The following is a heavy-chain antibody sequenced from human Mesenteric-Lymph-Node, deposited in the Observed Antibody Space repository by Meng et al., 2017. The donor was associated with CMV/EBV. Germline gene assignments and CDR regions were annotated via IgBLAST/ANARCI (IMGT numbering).Heavy chain of an antibody. J-gene: IGHJ4*02. Sequence: GSLRLSCAVYGGSFSGYYWSWIRQPPGKGLEWIGEINHSGSTNYNASLKSRVTISIDTSKNQFSLRLSSVTAADTAVYYCARDVGFCSDGVCYKYPTYFDYWGQGALVTVSS. V-gene: IGHV4-34*01. CDR3: ARDVGFCSDGVCYKYPTYFDY. CDR2: INHSGST. D-gene: IGHD2-8*01. CDR1: GGSFSGYY.